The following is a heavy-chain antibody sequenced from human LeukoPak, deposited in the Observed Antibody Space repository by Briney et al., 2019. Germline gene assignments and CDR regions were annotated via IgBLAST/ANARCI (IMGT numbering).Heavy chain of an antibody. D-gene: IGHD3-22*01. CDR3: AKDRGSRITMIVVVPNFDY. CDR2: INSDGSST. V-gene: IGHV3-74*01. J-gene: IGHJ4*02. CDR1: GFTFSSYW. Sequence: GGSLRLSCAASGFTFSSYWMHWVRQAPGKGLVWVSRINSDGSSTSYADSVKGRFTISRDNSKNTLYLQMNSLRAEDTAVYYCAKDRGSRITMIVVVPNFDYWGQGTLVTVSS.